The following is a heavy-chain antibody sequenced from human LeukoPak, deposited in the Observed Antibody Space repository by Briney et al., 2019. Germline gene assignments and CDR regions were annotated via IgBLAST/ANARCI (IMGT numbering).Heavy chain of an antibody. J-gene: IGHJ3*02. CDR3: ARDGSSGSRAFDI. Sequence: ASVKVSCKASGYTFTSYYMHWVRQAPGQGLEWMGIINPSGGSTSYAQKFQGRVTMTTDTPTSTVYMELSSLRSEDTAVYYCARDGSSGSRAFDIWGQGTMVTVSS. CDR2: INPSGGST. D-gene: IGHD6-19*01. V-gene: IGHV1-46*01. CDR1: GYTFTSYY.